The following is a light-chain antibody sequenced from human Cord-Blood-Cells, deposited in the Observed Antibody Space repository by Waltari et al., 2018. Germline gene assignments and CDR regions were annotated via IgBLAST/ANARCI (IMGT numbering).Light chain of an antibody. Sequence: DIVLPQCPATLSLSPAERATLPCRASESVSSYFAWNQQKPGQAPRLLIYDASNRATGTPARLSGSGSGTDFTLTISSLEPEDFAVYYCQQRSNWPLTFGGGTKVEIK. V-gene: IGKV3-11*01. CDR2: DAS. CDR3: QQRSNWPLT. CDR1: ESVSSY. J-gene: IGKJ4*01.